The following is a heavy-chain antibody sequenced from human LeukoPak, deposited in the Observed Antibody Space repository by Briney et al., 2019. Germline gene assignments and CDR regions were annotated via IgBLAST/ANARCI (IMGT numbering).Heavy chain of an antibody. CDR3: VRDLPCSSTSCYRGWYFDL. CDR2: ISSSSSYI. CDR1: GFAFSSYS. Sequence: PGGSLRLSCAASGFAFSSYSMNWVRQAPGKGLEWVSSISSSSSYIYYADSVKGRFTISRDNAKDSLYLQMNSLRAEDTAVYYCVRDLPCSSTSCYRGWYFDLWGRGTLVTVSS. D-gene: IGHD2-2*01. J-gene: IGHJ2*01. V-gene: IGHV3-21*01.